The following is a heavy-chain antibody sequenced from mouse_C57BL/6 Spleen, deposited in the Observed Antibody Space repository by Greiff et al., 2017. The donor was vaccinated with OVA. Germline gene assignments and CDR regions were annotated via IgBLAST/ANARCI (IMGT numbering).Heavy chain of an antibody. CDR1: GFTFSDYY. CDR3: ARDSSGHYYFDY. CDR2: INYDGSST. J-gene: IGHJ2*01. Sequence: EVKVEESEGGLVQPGSSMKLSCTASGFTFSDYYMAWVRQVPEKGLEWVANINYDGSSTYYLDSLKSRFIISRDNAKYILYLQMSSLKSEDTATYYCARDSSGHYYFDYWGQGTTLTVSS. D-gene: IGHD3-2*02. V-gene: IGHV5-16*01.